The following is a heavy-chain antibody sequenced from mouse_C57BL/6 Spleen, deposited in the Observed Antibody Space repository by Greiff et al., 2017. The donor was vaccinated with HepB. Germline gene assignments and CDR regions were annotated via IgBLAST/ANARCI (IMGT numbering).Heavy chain of an antibody. J-gene: IGHJ4*01. V-gene: IGHV1-82*01. CDR3: ATGTGRGYAMDD. CDR1: GYAFSSSW. Sequence: QVQLQQSGPELVKPGASVKISCKASGYAFSSSWMNWVKQRPGKGLEWIGRIYPGDGDTNYNGKFKGKATLTADKSSSTAYMQLSSLTSEDSAVYFCATGTGRGYAMDDWGQGTSVTVSS. D-gene: IGHD4-1*01. CDR2: IYPGDGDT.